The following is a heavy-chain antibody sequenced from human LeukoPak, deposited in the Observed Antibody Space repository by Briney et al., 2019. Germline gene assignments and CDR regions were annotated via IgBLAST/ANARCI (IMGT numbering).Heavy chain of an antibody. CDR1: GYTFTGYY. CDR3: ARDQITMVRGFAFDI. J-gene: IGHJ3*02. Sequence: ASVKVSCKASGYTFTGYYMHWVRQAPGQGLEWMGWINPNSGGTNYAQKFQGRVTMTRDTSISTAYMELSRLRSDDTAVYYCARDQITMVRGFAFDIWGQGTMVTVSS. CDR2: INPNSGGT. D-gene: IGHD3-10*01. V-gene: IGHV1-2*02.